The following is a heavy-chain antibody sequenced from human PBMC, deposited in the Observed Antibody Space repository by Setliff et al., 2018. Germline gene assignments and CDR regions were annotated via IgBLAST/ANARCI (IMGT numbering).Heavy chain of an antibody. D-gene: IGHD4-17*01. V-gene: IGHV3-13*01. CDR3: AKDYPATSGDYYWFDP. CDR1: GFIFSSYD. Sequence: PGGSLRLSCAASGFIFSSYDMHWVRQSTGKGLGWVSSIGPAGNTYYAGSVKGRFTISRENAKNSLYLQMNSLRAGDTAVYYCAKDYPATSGDYYWFDPWGQGTLVTVSS. J-gene: IGHJ5*02. CDR2: IGPAGNT.